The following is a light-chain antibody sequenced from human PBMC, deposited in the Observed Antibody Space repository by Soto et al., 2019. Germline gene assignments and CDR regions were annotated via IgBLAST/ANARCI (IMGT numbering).Light chain of an antibody. Sequence: QSVLTQPPSVSGAPGQKVTISCTGSSSNIGAGYDVHWYQQLPGTAPKLLIYGSSDRPSGVPDRFSGSKSGTSASLAITGLQAEDEADFYCQSYDSSLSGWVFGGGTKLT. J-gene: IGLJ2*01. CDR2: GSS. CDR1: SSNIGAGYD. V-gene: IGLV1-40*01. CDR3: QSYDSSLSGWV.